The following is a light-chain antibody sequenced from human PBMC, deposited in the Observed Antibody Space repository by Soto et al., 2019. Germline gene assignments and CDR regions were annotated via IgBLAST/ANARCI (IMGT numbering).Light chain of an antibody. CDR3: QSYDGSLGGSVV. J-gene: IGLJ2*01. Sequence: QPVLTQPPSVSGAPGQRVTISCTGSSSNIGAGYGVYWYQQLPGTAPKVLIYDNNNRPSGVPDRFSGSRSGTSASLAITGLQAEDEADYYCQSYDGSLGGSVVFGGGTKLTVL. V-gene: IGLV1-40*01. CDR2: DNN. CDR1: SSNIGAGYG.